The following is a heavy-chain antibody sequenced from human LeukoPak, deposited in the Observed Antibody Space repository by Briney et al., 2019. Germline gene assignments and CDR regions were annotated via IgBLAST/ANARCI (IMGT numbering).Heavy chain of an antibody. J-gene: IGHJ4*02. D-gene: IGHD5-12*01. V-gene: IGHV3-23*01. CDR1: GFTFSSYA. CDR3: AKDSSPLIVATTIDY. CDR2: ISGSGGST. Sequence: GGSLRLSCAASGFTFSSYAMSWVRQAPGKGLEWVSGISGSGGSTYYADSVKGRFTISRDNSKNTLYLQMNSLRAEDTALYYCAKDSSPLIVATTIDYWGQGTLVTVSS.